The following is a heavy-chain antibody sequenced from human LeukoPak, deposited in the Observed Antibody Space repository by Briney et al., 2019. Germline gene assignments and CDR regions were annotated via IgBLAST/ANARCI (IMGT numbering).Heavy chain of an antibody. J-gene: IGHJ6*02. Sequence: PGGSLRLSCAASGFTFSSYAMSWVRQAPGKGLEWVSAISGSGGSTYYADSVKGRFTISRGNSKNTLYLQMNSLRAEDTAVYYCAKRHLVIGYYYYGMDVWGQGTTVTVSS. D-gene: IGHD2-21*01. CDR3: AKRHLVIGYYYYGMDV. CDR2: ISGSGGST. V-gene: IGHV3-23*01. CDR1: GFTFSSYA.